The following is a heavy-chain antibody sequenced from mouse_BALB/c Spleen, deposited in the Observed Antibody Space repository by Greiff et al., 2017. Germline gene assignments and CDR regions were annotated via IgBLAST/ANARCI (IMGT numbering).Heavy chain of an antibody. CDR3: ARFKGPTVVDYAMDY. V-gene: IGHV3-2*02. J-gene: IGHJ4*01. CDR1: GYSITSDYA. D-gene: IGHD1-1*01. Sequence: EVQRVESGPGLVKPSQSLSLTCTVTGYSITSDYAWNWIRQFPGNKLEWMGYISYSGSTSYNPSLKSRISITRDTSKNQFFLQLNSVTTEDTATYYCARFKGPTVVDYAMDYWGQGTSVTVSS. CDR2: ISYSGST.